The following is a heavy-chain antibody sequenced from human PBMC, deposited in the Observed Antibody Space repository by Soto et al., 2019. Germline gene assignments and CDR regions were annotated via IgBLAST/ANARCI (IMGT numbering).Heavy chain of an antibody. Sequence: GGSLRLSCAASGFTFSSYGMHWVRQAPGKGLEWVAVISYDGSNKYYADSVKGRFTISRDNSKNTLYLQMNSLRAEDTAVYYCAKEGSGSVAAAGTFYFDYWGQGTLVTVSS. CDR3: AKEGSGSVAAAGTFYFDY. V-gene: IGHV3-30*18. D-gene: IGHD6-13*01. CDR1: GFTFSSYG. CDR2: ISYDGSNK. J-gene: IGHJ4*02.